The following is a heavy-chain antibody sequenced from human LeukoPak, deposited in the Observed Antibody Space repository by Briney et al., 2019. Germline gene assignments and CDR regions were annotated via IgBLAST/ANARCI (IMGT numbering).Heavy chain of an antibody. CDR3: AKTGNLDYDFWSGYNHYYYYMDV. J-gene: IGHJ6*03. D-gene: IGHD3-3*01. CDR2: ISGSGGST. Sequence: GGSLRLSCAASGFTFSSYAMSWVRQAPGKGLEWVSAISGSGGSTYNADSVKGRFTISRDNSKNTLYLQMNSLRAEDTAVYYCAKTGNLDYDFWSGYNHYYYYMDVWGKGTTVTVSS. CDR1: GFTFSSYA. V-gene: IGHV3-23*01.